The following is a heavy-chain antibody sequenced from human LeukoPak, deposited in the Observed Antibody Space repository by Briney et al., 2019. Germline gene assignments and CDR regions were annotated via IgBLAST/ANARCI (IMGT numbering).Heavy chain of an antibody. V-gene: IGHV3-7*01. D-gene: IGHD3-3*01. CDR2: IKQDGSEK. J-gene: IGHJ4*02. CDR1: GFTFTKYW. CDR3: ATSGLTTNFDFWSGYYPLDY. Sequence: PGGSLRLSCAASGFTFTKYWMNWVRQAPGKGLEWVASIKQDGSEKYYVDSVRGRFTVSRDIPQNSVYLQMNSLRAEDTAVYYCATSGLTTNFDFWSGYYPLDYWGQGTLVTVSS.